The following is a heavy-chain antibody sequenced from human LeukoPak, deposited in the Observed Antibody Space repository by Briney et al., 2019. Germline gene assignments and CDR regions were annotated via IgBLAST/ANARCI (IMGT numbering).Heavy chain of an antibody. V-gene: IGHV1-18*01. D-gene: IGHD3-22*01. J-gene: IGHJ4*02. Sequence: ASVKLSCKASGGTFTSYGNSWVRQAPGQGLEWMGWISAYNGNTNYAQKLQGRRTMTSVTSTSTHYMELMSLVSADAAAEYCARDPPEDYYDSSGYYLFDYWGQGTLVTVSS. CDR3: ARDPPEDYYDSSGYYLFDY. CDR2: ISAYNGNT. CDR1: GGTFTSYG.